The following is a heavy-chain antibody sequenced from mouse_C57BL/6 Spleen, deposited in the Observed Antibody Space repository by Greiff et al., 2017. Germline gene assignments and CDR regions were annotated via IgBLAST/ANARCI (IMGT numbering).Heavy chain of an antibody. CDR1: GYTFTDYY. CDR3: ARGGSSPFDY. J-gene: IGHJ2*01. CDR2: IYPGSGNT. Sequence: QVQLQQSGAELVRPGASVKLSCKASGYTFTDYYINWVKQRPGQGLEWIARIYPGSGNTYYNEKFKGKATLTAEKSSSTAYMQLSSLTSEDSAVYFCARGGSSPFDYWGQGTTLTVSS. V-gene: IGHV1-76*01. D-gene: IGHD1-1*01.